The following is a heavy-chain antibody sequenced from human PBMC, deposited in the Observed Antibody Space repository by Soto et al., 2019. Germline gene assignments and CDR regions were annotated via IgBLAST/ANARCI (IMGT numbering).Heavy chain of an antibody. CDR2: IKQDGSEK. CDR1: GFTFSSYW. CDR3: ARQNYYDSSGSISAFDI. D-gene: IGHD3-22*01. J-gene: IGHJ3*02. Sequence: GGSLSLSCAASGFTFSSYWMSWVRQAPGKGLEWVANIKQDGSEKYYVDSVKGRFTISRDNAKNSLYLQMNSLRAEDTAVYYCARQNYYDSSGSISAFDIWGQGTMVTVSS. V-gene: IGHV3-7*01.